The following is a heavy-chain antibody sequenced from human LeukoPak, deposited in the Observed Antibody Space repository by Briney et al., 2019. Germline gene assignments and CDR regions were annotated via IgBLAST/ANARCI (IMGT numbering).Heavy chain of an antibody. V-gene: IGHV1-18*01. D-gene: IGHD3-10*01. CDR1: GYTLISSS. CDR3: ARVPSADTFFYYYMDV. Sequence: ASVKVSCTASGYTLISSSISWVRQAPGQGLKWMGWISGYNGNTNYAQKLQGRLTMTTDTSTNTAHMELRSLRSDDTAVYYCARVPSADTFFYYYMDVWGKGTTVTVSS. CDR2: ISGYNGNT. J-gene: IGHJ6*03.